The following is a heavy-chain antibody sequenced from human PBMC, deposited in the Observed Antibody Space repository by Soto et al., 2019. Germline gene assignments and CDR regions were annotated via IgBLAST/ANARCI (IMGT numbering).Heavy chain of an antibody. CDR1: GFTFSSYW. V-gene: IGHV3-74*01. CDR3: ARGMGYCSGGSGPVYMDV. J-gene: IGHJ6*03. D-gene: IGHD2-15*01. CDR2: INSDGSST. Sequence: PGGSLRLSCAASGFTFSSYWMHWVRQAPGKGLVWVSRINSDGSSTSYADSVKDRFTISRDNAKNTLYLQMNSLRAEDTAVYYCARGMGYCSGGSGPVYMDVWGKGTTVTVSS.